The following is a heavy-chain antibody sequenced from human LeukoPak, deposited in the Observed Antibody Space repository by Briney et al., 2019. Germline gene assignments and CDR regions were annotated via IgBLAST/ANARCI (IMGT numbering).Heavy chain of an antibody. Sequence: ASVKVSCKASGYTFTGYYMHWVRQAPGQGLEWMGWINPNSGGTNYAQKFQGRVTMTRDTSISTAYVGLSRLRSDDTAVYYCAREDYGDYAVDYWGQGTLVTVSS. D-gene: IGHD4-17*01. J-gene: IGHJ4*02. V-gene: IGHV1-2*02. CDR3: AREDYGDYAVDY. CDR1: GYTFTGYY. CDR2: INPNSGGT.